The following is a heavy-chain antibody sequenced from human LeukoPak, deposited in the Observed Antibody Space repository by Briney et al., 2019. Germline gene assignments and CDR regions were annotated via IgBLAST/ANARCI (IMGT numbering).Heavy chain of an antibody. V-gene: IGHV3-7*04. CDR1: GFTFSGYW. CDR3: ARGTIAAPGTDY. Sequence: PGGSLRLSCAASGFTFSGYWMHWVRQAPGKGLEWVANIKQDGSEKHFAASVKGRFTISRDNAENSLYLQMNSLRAEDTAMYYCARGTIAAPGTDYWGQGTLVTVSS. D-gene: IGHD6-13*01. CDR2: IKQDGSEK. J-gene: IGHJ4*02.